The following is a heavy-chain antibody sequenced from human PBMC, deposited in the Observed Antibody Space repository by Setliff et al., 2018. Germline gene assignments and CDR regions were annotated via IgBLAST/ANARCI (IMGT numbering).Heavy chain of an antibody. CDR3: VRDAGWQYDDYAGVYFPH. D-gene: IGHD4-17*01. V-gene: IGHV1-69*05. Sequence: ASVKVSCKASGGTFRNYGISWVRQAPGQGLDWMGGIIPIFGTANYAQKFQGRVTITTDDSTNTAYMGLSSLRSDDTAVYYCVRDAGWQYDDYAGVYFPHWGQGTLVTVSS. J-gene: IGHJ1*01. CDR1: GGTFRNYG. CDR2: IIPIFGTA.